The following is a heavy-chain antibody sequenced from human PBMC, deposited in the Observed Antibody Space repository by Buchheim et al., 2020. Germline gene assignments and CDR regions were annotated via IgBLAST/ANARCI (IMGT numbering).Heavy chain of an antibody. V-gene: IGHV3-48*01. CDR1: GFTFSSNS. J-gene: IGHJ4*02. Sequence: EVQLVESGGGFVQPGESLRLSCAAFGFTFSSNSMNWVRQAPGKGLEWLSYINGASTTIYYADSVKGRFTISRDNAKNSLFMQLNDLRVEDTAVYYCAKDLSWQYSTDYWGQGSL. CDR2: INGASTTI. CDR3: AKDLSWQYSTDY. D-gene: IGHD2-15*01.